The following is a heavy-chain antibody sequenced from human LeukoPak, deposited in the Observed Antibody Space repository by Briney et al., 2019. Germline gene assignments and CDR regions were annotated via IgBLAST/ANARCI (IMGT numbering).Heavy chain of an antibody. CDR3: ARAMSVELLWFGELSFDP. J-gene: IGHJ5*02. D-gene: IGHD3-10*01. V-gene: IGHV3-64*01. CDR1: GFTFSSHA. CDR2: ISSNGGST. Sequence: PGGSLRLSCAASGFTFSSHAMHWVRQAPGKGLEYVSAISSNGGSTYYANSVKGRFTISRDNSKNTLYLQMGSLRAEDMAVYYCARAMSVELLWFGELSFDPWGQGTLVTVSS.